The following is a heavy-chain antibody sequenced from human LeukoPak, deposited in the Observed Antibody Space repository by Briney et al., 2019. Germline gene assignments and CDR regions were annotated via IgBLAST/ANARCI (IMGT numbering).Heavy chain of an antibody. CDR2: IYYSGST. V-gene: IGHV4-39*07. CDR3: AILPARDTYYYDSSGYYRPGVH. D-gene: IGHD3-22*01. CDR1: GGAISSSHYY. Sequence: SEALSLTCTVSGGAISSSHYYWGWIRQPPGKGLEWIGSIYYSGSTSYNSSLKSRVTISVDTSKNQFSLKLSTVTAADTAVYYCAILPARDTYYYDSSGYYRPGVHWGQGTLVTVSS. J-gene: IGHJ4*02.